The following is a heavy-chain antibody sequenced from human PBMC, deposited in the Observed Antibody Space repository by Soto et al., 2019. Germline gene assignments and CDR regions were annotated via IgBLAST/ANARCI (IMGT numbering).Heavy chain of an antibody. J-gene: IGHJ5*02. CDR3: ARDLYSSGWPWENWFDP. V-gene: IGHV3-7*01. CDR2: IKGDGSDR. Sequence: GSLRLSCVASGVTFTDYWMSWVRKAPGKGLEWVANIKGDGSDRYYADSVKGRFTISRDNAKNSLYLQMNSLRAEDTAVYYCARDLYSSGWPWENWFDPWGQGTLVTVSS. D-gene: IGHD6-19*01. CDR1: GVTFTDYW.